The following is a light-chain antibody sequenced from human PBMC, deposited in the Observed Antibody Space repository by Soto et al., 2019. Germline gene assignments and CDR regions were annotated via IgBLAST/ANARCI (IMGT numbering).Light chain of an antibody. Sequence: EILMTQSPATLSVSPGERATLSCRASQSIRNNLAWYQQKPGQAPRLLIYYASTRATGIPARFSGSGSGTEFXLTISSLQSEDFALYYCQQYNNWPPITFGQGTRLEIK. J-gene: IGKJ5*01. V-gene: IGKV3-15*01. CDR3: QQYNNWPPIT. CDR1: QSIRNN. CDR2: YAS.